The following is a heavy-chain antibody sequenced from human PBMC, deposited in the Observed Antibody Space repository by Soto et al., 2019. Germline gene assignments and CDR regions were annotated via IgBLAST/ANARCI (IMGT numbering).Heavy chain of an antibody. V-gene: IGHV3-21*01. CDR2: ISSSSSYI. CDR1: GFTFSSYS. J-gene: IGHJ6*03. CDR3: ARVRGGDDFKERVYYYYYYMDV. D-gene: IGHD5-12*01. Sequence: GGSLRLSCAASGFTFSSYSMNWVRQGPGKGLEWVSSISSSSSYIYYADSVKGRFTISRDNAKNSLYLQMNSLRAEDTAVYYCARVRGGDDFKERVYYYYYYMDVWGKGTTVTVSS.